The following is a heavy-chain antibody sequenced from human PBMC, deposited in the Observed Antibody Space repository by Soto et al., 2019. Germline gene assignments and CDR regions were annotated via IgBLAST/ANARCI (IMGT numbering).Heavy chain of an antibody. CDR3: AKAGLRSGSLPWAYYYYGMDV. V-gene: IGHV3-23*01. Sequence: EVQLLESGGGLVQPGGSLRLSCAASGFTFSSYAMSWVRQAPGKGLEWVSAISGSGGSTYYADSVKGRFTISRDNSKNTLYLQMNSLRAEDTAVYYCAKAGLRSGSLPWAYYYYGMDVWGQGTTVTVSS. D-gene: IGHD1-26*01. CDR1: GFTFSSYA. CDR2: ISGSGGST. J-gene: IGHJ6*02.